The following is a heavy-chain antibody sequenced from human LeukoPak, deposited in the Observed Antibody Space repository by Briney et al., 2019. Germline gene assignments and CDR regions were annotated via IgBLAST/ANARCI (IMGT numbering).Heavy chain of an antibody. CDR3: ARVGFLRSFDY. D-gene: IGHD5/OR15-5a*01. CDR1: GGSISSSSYY. CDR2: IYYSGST. J-gene: IGHJ4*02. Sequence: SETLSLTCTVSGGSISSSSYYWGWIRQPPGKGLEWIGSIYYSGSTYYNPSLKSRVTISVDTSKNQFSLKLSSVTAADTAVYYCARVGFLRSFDYWGQGTLVTVSS. V-gene: IGHV4-39*01.